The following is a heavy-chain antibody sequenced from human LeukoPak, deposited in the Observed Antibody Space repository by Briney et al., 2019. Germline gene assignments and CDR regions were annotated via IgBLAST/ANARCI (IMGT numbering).Heavy chain of an antibody. Sequence: GGSLRLSCAASGFTFRSYEMNWVRQAPGKGLDWVSYISSSCSTINYADSVKGRFTVSRENAKNSLYLQMNSLRAEDTAVYYCARSIKGDSDHWGQGTLVTVSS. CDR1: GFTFRSYE. D-gene: IGHD3-10*01. CDR2: ISSSCSTI. J-gene: IGHJ4*02. V-gene: IGHV3-48*03. CDR3: ARSIKGDSDH.